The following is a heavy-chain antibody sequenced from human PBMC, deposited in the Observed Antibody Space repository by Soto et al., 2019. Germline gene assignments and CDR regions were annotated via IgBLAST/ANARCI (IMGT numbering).Heavy chain of an antibody. J-gene: IGHJ4*02. V-gene: IGHV4-39*07. Sequence: TSETLSLTCTVSGVSISNSSYYWGWIRQPPGKGLEWIGEIYHSGSTNYNPSLKSRVTISVDKSKNQFSLKLSSVTAADTAVYYCARDYWNHFDYWGQGTLVTVSS. CDR1: GVSISNSSYY. CDR3: ARDYWNHFDY. D-gene: IGHD1-1*01. CDR2: IYHSGST.